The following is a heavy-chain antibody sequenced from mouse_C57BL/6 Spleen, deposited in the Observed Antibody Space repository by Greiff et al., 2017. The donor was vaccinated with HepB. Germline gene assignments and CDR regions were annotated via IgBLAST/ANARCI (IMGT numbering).Heavy chain of an antibody. Sequence: EVQLVESGGGLVKPGGSLKLSCAASGFTFSDYGMHWVRQAPEKGLEWVAYISSGSSTIYYADTVKGRFTISRDNAKNTLFLQMTSLRSEDTAMYYCARGPLYYGSSPDYWVQGTTLTVSS. CDR2: ISSGSSTI. J-gene: IGHJ2*01. D-gene: IGHD1-1*01. CDR1: GFTFSDYG. CDR3: ARGPLYYGSSPDY. V-gene: IGHV5-17*01.